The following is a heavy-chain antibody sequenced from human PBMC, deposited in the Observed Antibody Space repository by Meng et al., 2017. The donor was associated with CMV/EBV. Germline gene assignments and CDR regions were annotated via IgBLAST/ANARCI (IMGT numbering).Heavy chain of an antibody. CDR3: TRAQLGVIGRAFDI. J-gene: IGHJ3*02. Sequence: GGSLRLSCTAFGFTFGDYAMSWVRQAPGKGLEWVGFIRSKAYGGTTEYAASVKGRFTISRDDSKSIAYLQMNSLKTEDTAVYYCTRAQLGVIGRAFDIWGQGTMVTVSS. V-gene: IGHV3-49*04. CDR1: GFTFGDYA. D-gene: IGHD7-27*01. CDR2: IRSKAYGGTT.